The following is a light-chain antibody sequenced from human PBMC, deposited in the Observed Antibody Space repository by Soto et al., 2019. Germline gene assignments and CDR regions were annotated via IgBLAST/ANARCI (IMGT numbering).Light chain of an antibody. CDR1: QTFSNS. J-gene: IGKJ1*01. CDR3: QQRKT. CDR2: GAS. Sequence: IVLTQSPGNLSVSPGERATLSCRASQTFSNSFLSWFQQIPGQAPRLLIYGASTRATGIPARFSGRGSGTEFTLTLTSLQSEDVAVYYCQQRKTFGQGTKVDIK. V-gene: IGKV3-15*01.